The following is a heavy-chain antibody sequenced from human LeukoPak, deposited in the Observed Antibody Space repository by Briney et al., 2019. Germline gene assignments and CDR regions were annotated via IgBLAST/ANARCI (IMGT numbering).Heavy chain of an antibody. D-gene: IGHD6-19*01. Sequence: ASVKVSCKASGYTFTSYAMHWVRQAPGQRLEWMGWINAGNGNTKYSQKFQGRVTITRDTSASTAYMELSSLRVEDTAVYCCARDLGSGWFDYWGQGTLVTVSS. CDR1: GYTFTSYA. CDR2: INAGNGNT. V-gene: IGHV1-3*01. J-gene: IGHJ4*02. CDR3: ARDLGSGWFDY.